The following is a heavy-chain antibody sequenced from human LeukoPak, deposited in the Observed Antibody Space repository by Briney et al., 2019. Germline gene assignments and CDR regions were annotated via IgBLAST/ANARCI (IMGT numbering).Heavy chain of an antibody. CDR2: INSDGSST. V-gene: IGHV3-74*01. Sequence: PGGSLRLSCAASGFTFSSYWMHWVRQAPGKGLVWVSRINSDGSSTSYADSVKGRFTISRDNAKNTLYLQMNSLRAEDTALYYCARSVKYSSSSYYFGYWGQGTLVTVSS. D-gene: IGHD6-6*01. CDR1: GFTFSSYW. J-gene: IGHJ4*02. CDR3: ARSVKYSSSSYYFGY.